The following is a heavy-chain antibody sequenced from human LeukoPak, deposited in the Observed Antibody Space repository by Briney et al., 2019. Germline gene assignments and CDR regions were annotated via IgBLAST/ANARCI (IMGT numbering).Heavy chain of an antibody. D-gene: IGHD6-13*01. CDR3: ARSPPSSSWYPNKADY. J-gene: IGHJ4*02. V-gene: IGHV4-34*01. CDR1: GGPFSGYY. Sequence: SETLSLTCAVYGGPFSGYYWSWIRQPPGKGLEWIGEINHSGSTNYNPSLESRVTISVDTSKNQFSLKLSSVTAADTAVYYCARSPPSSSWYPNKADYWGQGTLVTVSS. CDR2: INHSGST.